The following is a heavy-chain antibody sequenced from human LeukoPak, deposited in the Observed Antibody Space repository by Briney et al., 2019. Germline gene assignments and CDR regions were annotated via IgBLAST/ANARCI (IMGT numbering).Heavy chain of an antibody. J-gene: IGHJ4*02. CDR3: ARTTHDYGDYLFDY. D-gene: IGHD4-17*01. CDR1: GGSISSYY. CDR2: IYYSGST. Sequence: SETLSLTCTVSGGSISSYYWSWIRQPPGKGLEWIGYIYYSGSTYYNPSLKSRVTISVDTSKNHLSLKLSSVTAADTAVYYCARTTHDYGDYLFDYWGQGTLVTVSS. V-gene: IGHV4-59*08.